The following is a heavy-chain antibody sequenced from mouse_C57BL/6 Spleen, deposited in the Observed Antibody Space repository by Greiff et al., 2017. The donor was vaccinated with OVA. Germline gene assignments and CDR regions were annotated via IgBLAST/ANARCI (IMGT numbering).Heavy chain of an antibody. D-gene: IGHD2-4*01. V-gene: IGHV5-6*02. Sequence: EVKLVESGGDLVKPGGSLKLSCAASGFTFSSYGMSWVRQTPDKRLEWVATISSGGSYTYYPDSVKGRFTFSRDNATNTLYLQLSSLKSEDTAMYFCARRDYDDAMDYWGQGTSVTVSS. CDR2: ISSGGSYT. J-gene: IGHJ4*01. CDR1: GFTFSSYG. CDR3: ARRDYDDAMDY.